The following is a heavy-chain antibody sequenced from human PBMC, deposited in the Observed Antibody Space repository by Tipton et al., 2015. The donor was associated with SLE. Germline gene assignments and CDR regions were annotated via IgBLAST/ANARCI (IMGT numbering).Heavy chain of an antibody. CDR2: INQDGSEK. Sequence: SLRLSCAASGFTFSSYWMSWVRQAPGKGLEWVANINQDGSEKYYVDSVKGRFTISRDNAKNSLYLQMNSLRAEDTAVYYCAPGRRGYYYYYGMDVWGQGTTVTVSS. J-gene: IGHJ6*02. D-gene: IGHD1-26*01. CDR3: APGRRGYYYYYGMDV. V-gene: IGHV3-7*01. CDR1: GFTFSSYW.